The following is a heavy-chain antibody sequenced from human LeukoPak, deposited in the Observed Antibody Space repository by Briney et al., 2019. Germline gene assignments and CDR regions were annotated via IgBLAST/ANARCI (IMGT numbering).Heavy chain of an antibody. CDR1: GFTFSSYS. V-gene: IGHV3-21*01. CDR3: AKEKYNWNYGRYFDY. D-gene: IGHD1-7*01. Sequence: GGSLRLSCAASGFTFSSYSMNWVRQAPGKGLEWVSSISSSSSYIYYADSVKGRFTISRDNSKNTLYLQMNSLRAEDTAVYYCAKEKYNWNYGRYFDYWGQGTLVTVSS. J-gene: IGHJ4*02. CDR2: ISSSSSYI.